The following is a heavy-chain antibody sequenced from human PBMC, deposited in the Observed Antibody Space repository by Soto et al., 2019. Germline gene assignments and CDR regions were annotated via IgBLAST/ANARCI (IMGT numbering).Heavy chain of an antibody. J-gene: IGHJ3*02. CDR1: GYTLTELS. Sequence: ASVKVSCKVSGYTLTELSMHWVRQAPGKGLEWMGGFDPEDGETIYAQKFQGRVTMTEDTSTDTAYMELSSLRSEDTAVYYCAKIFLNGNPPPLDMWGKGTRVPVPS. CDR3: AKIFLNGNPPPLDM. V-gene: IGHV1-24*01. CDR2: FDPEDGET. D-gene: IGHD2-8*01.